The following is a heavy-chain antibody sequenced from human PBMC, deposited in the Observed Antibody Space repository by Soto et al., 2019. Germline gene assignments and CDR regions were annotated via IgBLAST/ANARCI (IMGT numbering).Heavy chain of an antibody. CDR2: IIPIFGTA. J-gene: IGHJ6*02. Sequence: SVKVSCKASGGTFSSYAISWVRQAPGQGLEWMGGIIPIFGTANYAQKFQGRVTITADESTSTAYMELSSLRSEDTAVYYCARDKSYNYYDSSGYYYSYYGVDVWGQGTTVTVS. V-gene: IGHV1-69*13. CDR1: GGTFSSYA. D-gene: IGHD3-22*01. CDR3: ARDKSYNYYDSSGYYYSYYGVDV.